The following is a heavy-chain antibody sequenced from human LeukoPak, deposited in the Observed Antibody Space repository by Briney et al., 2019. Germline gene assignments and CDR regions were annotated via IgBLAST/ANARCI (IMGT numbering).Heavy chain of an antibody. Sequence: ASVKVSCKASGYTFTSYDINWVRQATGQGLEWMGWVNPNSGNTGYAQKFQGRVTMTRNTSISTAYMELSGLRSEDTAVYYCARVPYVGSYYGRYYFDYWGQGTLVTVSS. D-gene: IGHD1-26*01. CDR2: VNPNSGNT. CDR1: GYTFTSYD. J-gene: IGHJ4*02. V-gene: IGHV1-8*01. CDR3: ARVPYVGSYYGRYYFDY.